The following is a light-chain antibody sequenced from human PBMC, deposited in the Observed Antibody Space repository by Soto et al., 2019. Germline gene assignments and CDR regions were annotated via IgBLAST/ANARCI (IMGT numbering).Light chain of an antibody. CDR1: QSVSSN. Sequence: EIVMTQSPATLSVSPGEGATLSCRASQSVSSNLAWYQQKPGQAPRLLIYGASTRAAAIPARFSGSGSGTEFPLTISSLQSEDFAGYYCQQYNDWPLTFGGGTKVEIK. V-gene: IGKV3D-15*01. CDR2: GAS. CDR3: QQYNDWPLT. J-gene: IGKJ4*01.